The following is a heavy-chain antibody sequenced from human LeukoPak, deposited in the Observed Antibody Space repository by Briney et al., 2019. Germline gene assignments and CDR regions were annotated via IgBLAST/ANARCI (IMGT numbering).Heavy chain of an antibody. CDR1: GYTFTSCY. Sequence: GASVKVSCKASGYTFTSCYMHWVRQAPGQGLEWMGRIIPILGIANYAQKFQGRVTITADKSTSTAYMELSSLRSEDTAVYYCARPSYCSGGSCYSYSGWYFDLWGRGTLVTVSS. D-gene: IGHD2-15*01. V-gene: IGHV1-69*02. CDR2: IIPILGIA. CDR3: ARPSYCSGGSCYSYSGWYFDL. J-gene: IGHJ2*01.